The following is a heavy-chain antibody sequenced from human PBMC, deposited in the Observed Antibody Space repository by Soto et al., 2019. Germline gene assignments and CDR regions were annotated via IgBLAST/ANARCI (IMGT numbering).Heavy chain of an antibody. Sequence: SVKVSCKASGGTFSSYTISWVRQAPGQGLEWMGRIIPILGIANYAQKFQGRVMITADKSTSTAYMELSSLRSEDTAAYYCARGRYCSGGSCYRGENAFDIWGQGTMVTVSS. CDR3: ARGRYCSGGSCYRGENAFDI. J-gene: IGHJ3*02. CDR2: IIPILGIA. D-gene: IGHD2-15*01. CDR1: GGTFSSYT. V-gene: IGHV1-69*02.